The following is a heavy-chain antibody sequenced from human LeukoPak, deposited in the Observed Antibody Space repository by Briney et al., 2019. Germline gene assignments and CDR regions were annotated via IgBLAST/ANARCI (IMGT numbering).Heavy chain of an antibody. CDR3: ARLSSGTKPHY. CDR2: SDYIGGT. D-gene: IGHD1-7*01. Sequence: SETLSLTCTVSGGSISKANSYWGWIRQSPGKELEWIGSSDYIGGTTYNPSLKSRVTVSVGTSKNQFSLKLSSVTAADTAVYYCARLSSGTKPHYWGQGTLVTVSS. CDR1: GGSISKANSY. V-gene: IGHV4-39*01. J-gene: IGHJ4*02.